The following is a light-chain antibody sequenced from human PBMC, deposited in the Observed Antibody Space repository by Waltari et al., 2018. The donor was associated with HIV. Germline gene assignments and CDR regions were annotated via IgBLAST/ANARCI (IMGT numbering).Light chain of an antibody. Sequence: EIVLTQSPGNLSLSPGERATLSCRASQSVSSSYLAWYQQKPGQAPRLLMYGASSRATGIPDRFSGSGSGTDFTLTISRLEPEDFAVYYCQQNAGSPPYSFGQGTKLESK. J-gene: IGKJ2*03. CDR2: GAS. CDR1: QSVSSSY. CDR3: QQNAGSPPYS. V-gene: IGKV3-20*01.